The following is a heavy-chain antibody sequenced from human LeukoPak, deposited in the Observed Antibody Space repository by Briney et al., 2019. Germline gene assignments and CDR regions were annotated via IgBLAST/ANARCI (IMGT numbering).Heavy chain of an antibody. CDR3: VGSFWSGYYSGYYFDN. J-gene: IGHJ4*02. V-gene: IGHV3-66*01. CDR1: GFTVSSNY. D-gene: IGHD3-3*01. CDR2: IYSGGST. Sequence: GGSLRLSCAASGFTVSSNYMSWVRQAPGKGLEWVSVIYSGGSTYYADSVKGRFTISREDSKNTLYLQMNSLKTEDTAVYYCVGSFWSGYYSGYYFDNWGQGTLVTVSS.